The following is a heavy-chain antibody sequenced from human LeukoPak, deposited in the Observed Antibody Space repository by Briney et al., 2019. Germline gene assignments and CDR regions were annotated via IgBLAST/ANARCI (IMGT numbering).Heavy chain of an antibody. J-gene: IGHJ6*02. CDR1: GYTFTGYY. D-gene: IGHD2-2*01. CDR3: ARRRYCSSTSCYYGMDV. Sequence: WASVKVSCKASGYTFTGYYMHWVRQAPGQGLEWMGWINPNSGGTNYAQKFQGRVTMTRDTSISTAYMELSRLRSDDTAVYYCARRRYCSSTSCYYGMDVWGQGTTVTVSS. V-gene: IGHV1-2*02. CDR2: INPNSGGT.